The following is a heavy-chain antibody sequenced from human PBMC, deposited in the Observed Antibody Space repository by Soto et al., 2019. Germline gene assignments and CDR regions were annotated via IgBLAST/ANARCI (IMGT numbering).Heavy chain of an antibody. CDR1: GFTFSNYA. V-gene: IGHV3-23*01. J-gene: IGHJ4*02. CDR2: ISGSGTST. D-gene: IGHD5-12*01. Sequence: EVQVLESGGGLVQPGGSLRLSCAAYGFTFSNYAMTWVRQAPGKGLEWVSTISGSGTSTYYADSVEGRFTFSRDNSKNTLYLQMDSLRAEDTAIYYCAKERLRGSFDYWGQGTLVTVSS. CDR3: AKERLRGSFDY.